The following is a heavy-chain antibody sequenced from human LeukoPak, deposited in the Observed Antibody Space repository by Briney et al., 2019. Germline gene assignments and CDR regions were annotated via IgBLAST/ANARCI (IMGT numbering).Heavy chain of an antibody. V-gene: IGHV3-21*01. Sequence: GGSLRLSCAASGVTFSSYSMNWVRQAPGKGLEWVSSISSSSSYIYYADSVKGRFTISRDNAKNSLYLQMNSLRAEDTGVYYYARDRFITMVREPNWFDPWRQGTLVTVSS. CDR1: GVTFSSYS. D-gene: IGHD3-10*01. CDR2: ISSSSSYI. CDR3: ARDRFITMVREPNWFDP. J-gene: IGHJ5*02.